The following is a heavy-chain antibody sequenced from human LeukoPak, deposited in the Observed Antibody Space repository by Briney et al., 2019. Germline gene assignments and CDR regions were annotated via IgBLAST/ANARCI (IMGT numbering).Heavy chain of an antibody. CDR2: ISYDGSNK. CDR1: GFTFSSYA. J-gene: IGHJ4*02. Sequence: GGSLRLSCAASGFTFSSYAMHWVRQAPGKGLEWVAVISYDGSNKYYADSVKGRFTISRDNPKNTLYLQMNSLRAEDTAVYYCARDSESYYYDSSGPPDYWGQGTLVTVSS. D-gene: IGHD3-22*01. V-gene: IGHV3-30*04. CDR3: ARDSESYYYDSSGPPDY.